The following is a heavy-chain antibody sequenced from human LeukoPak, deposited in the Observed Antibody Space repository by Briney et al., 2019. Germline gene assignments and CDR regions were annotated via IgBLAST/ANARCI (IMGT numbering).Heavy chain of an antibody. Sequence: GGSLRLSCAASGFTFDDYAMHWVRQAPGKGLEWVSGISWNSGSIGYADSVKGRFTISRDNAKNSLYLQMNSLRAEDTALYYCAKDILTMVRGVGFDYWGQGTLVTVSS. J-gene: IGHJ4*02. CDR2: ISWNSGSI. D-gene: IGHD3-10*01. V-gene: IGHV3-9*01. CDR1: GFTFDDYA. CDR3: AKDILTMVRGVGFDY.